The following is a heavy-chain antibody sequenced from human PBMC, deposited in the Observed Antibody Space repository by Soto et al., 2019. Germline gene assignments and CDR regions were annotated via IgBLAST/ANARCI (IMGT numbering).Heavy chain of an antibody. CDR2: IERDDDDK. J-gene: IGHJ6*02. V-gene: IGHV2-70*13. CDR1: GFSLSSRGMC. Sequence: QSGPTLVNPTETLTLTCTFSGFSLSSRGMCVSWIRQSPGKALEWLALIERDDDDKYYSTSLKTRLTISKDTRKNQVVLTMANMEPADTATYYCARSIRGPRRFNGMDVWGQGTTVTVS. D-gene: IGHD1-20*01. CDR3: ARSIRGPRRFNGMDV.